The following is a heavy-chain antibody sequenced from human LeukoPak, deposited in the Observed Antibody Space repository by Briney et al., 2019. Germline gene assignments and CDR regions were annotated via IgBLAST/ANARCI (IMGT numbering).Heavy chain of an antibody. D-gene: IGHD5-12*01. V-gene: IGHV4-34*01. CDR3: ARGGLRLGH. Sequence: PETLSLTCAVYGGSFSGYYWSWIRQPPGKGLEWIGEINHSGSTNYNPSLKSRVTISVDTSKNQFSLKLSSVTAADTAVYYCARGGLRLGHWGQGTLVTVSS. CDR2: INHSGST. CDR1: GGSFSGYY. J-gene: IGHJ4*02.